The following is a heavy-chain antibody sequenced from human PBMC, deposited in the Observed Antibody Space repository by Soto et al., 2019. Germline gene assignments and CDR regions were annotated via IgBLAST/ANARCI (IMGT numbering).Heavy chain of an antibody. V-gene: IGHV3-48*03. Sequence: EVQLVESGGGLVQPGGSLRLSCAASGFTFSSSEMYWVRQAPGKGLEWISYIHPGGLTIFYAESVKGRFTISRDNAKHSVYLQMNSLRAEDTAVYYCARRGSRWGRGTKVTVSS. D-gene: IGHD2-15*01. CDR2: IHPGGLTI. CDR1: GFTFSSSE. CDR3: ARRGSR. J-gene: IGHJ3*01.